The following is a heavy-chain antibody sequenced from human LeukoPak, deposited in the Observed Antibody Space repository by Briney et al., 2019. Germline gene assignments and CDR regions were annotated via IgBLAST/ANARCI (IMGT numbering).Heavy chain of an antibody. CDR2: INWNGGST. V-gene: IGHV3-20*04. J-gene: IGHJ4*02. D-gene: IGHD6-13*01. CDR1: GFTFDDYG. CDR3: ATAPAIAAAGTSAFDY. Sequence: PGRSLRLSCSASGFTFDDYGMSWVRQAPGKGLEWVSGINWNGGSTGYADSVKGRFTISRDNAKNSLYLQMNSLRAEDTALYYCATAPAIAAAGTSAFDYWGQGTLVTVSS.